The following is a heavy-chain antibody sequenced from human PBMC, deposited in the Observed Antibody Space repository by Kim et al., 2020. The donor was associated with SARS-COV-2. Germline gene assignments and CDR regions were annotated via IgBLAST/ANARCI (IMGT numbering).Heavy chain of an antibody. V-gene: IGHV1-58*01. CDR3: AAASVTMVRGVIGFDP. D-gene: IGHD3-10*01. Sequence: KFQERVTITRDMSTSTAYMELSSLRSEDTAVYYCAAASVTMVRGVIGFDPWGRGTLVTVSS. J-gene: IGHJ5*02.